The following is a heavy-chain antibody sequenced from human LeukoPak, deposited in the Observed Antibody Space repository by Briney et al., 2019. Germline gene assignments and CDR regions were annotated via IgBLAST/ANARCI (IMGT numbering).Heavy chain of an antibody. V-gene: IGHV1-2*02. D-gene: IGHD2-2*02. Sequence: ASVKPSCKPSGYPVTGYDMHWVRQAPGQGLECRGWINPNSGGTNYAPTFQGRVTMTRDTSISKDYMELSRLSSDDTAVYYCARDKNQLLLYPGRFDPWGQGTLVTVSS. J-gene: IGHJ5*02. CDR1: GYPVTGYD. CDR3: ARDKNQLLLYPGRFDP. CDR2: INPNSGGT.